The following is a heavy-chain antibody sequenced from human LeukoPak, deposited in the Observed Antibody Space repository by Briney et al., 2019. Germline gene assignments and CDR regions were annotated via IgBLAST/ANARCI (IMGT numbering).Heavy chain of an antibody. J-gene: IGHJ4*02. CDR3: ARVPLKAGPLQD. CDR2: IYSGGST. D-gene: IGHD6-19*01. Sequence: QSGGSLRLSCAASGFTVTTNYMSWVRQAPGKGLEWVSVIYSGGSTYYADSVKGRFTISRDNSKNTLYLQMNSLRAEDTAVYYCARVPLKAGPLQDWGQGALVTVSS. CDR1: GFTVTTNY. V-gene: IGHV3-53*01.